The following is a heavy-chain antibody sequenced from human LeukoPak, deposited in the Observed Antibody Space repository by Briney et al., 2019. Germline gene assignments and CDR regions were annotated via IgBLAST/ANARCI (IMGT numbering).Heavy chain of an antibody. V-gene: IGHV4-30-4*01. D-gene: IGHD6-13*01. CDR1: GDSISSGDYY. CDR2: IYYSGST. J-gene: IGHJ4*02. CDR3: AILAAAGQDGFDY. Sequence: SETLSLTCTVSGDSISSGDYYWSWIRQPPGKGLEWIGYIYYSGSTYYNPSLKSRVTISVDTSKNQFSLKLSSVTAADTAVYYCAILAAAGQDGFDYWGQGTLVTASS.